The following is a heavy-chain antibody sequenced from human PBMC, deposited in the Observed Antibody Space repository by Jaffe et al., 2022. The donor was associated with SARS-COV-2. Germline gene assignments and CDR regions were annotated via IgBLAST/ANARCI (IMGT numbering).Heavy chain of an antibody. D-gene: IGHD3-3*01. CDR2: IWYDGSNK. CDR1: GFTFSSYG. V-gene: IGHV3-33*01. Sequence: QVQLVESGGGVVQPGRSLRLSCAASGFTFSSYGMHWVRQAPGKGLEWVAVIWYDGSNKYYADSVKGRFTISRDNSKNTLYLQMNSLRAEDTAVYYCARDHGGSRYYDFWSGPFLPPYGMDVWGQGTTVTVSS. CDR3: ARDHGGSRYYDFWSGPFLPPYGMDV. J-gene: IGHJ6*02.